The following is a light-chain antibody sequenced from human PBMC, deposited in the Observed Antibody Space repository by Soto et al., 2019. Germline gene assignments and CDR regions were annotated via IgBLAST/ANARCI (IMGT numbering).Light chain of an antibody. Sequence: QYVLPQPAYVSGAPGQSITISCTGTSSDVGRYNYVSWYQQYPGRAPKLIIYEVTNRPSGVSDRFSGSKSGNVASLTISGLQAADEADYYCGSYTSTYVRIFGTGTKVTVL. CDR2: EVT. CDR3: GSYTSTYVRI. CDR1: SSDVGRYNY. V-gene: IGLV2-14*01. J-gene: IGLJ1*01.